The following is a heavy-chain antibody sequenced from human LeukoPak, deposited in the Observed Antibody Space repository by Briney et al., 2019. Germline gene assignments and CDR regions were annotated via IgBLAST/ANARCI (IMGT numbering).Heavy chain of an antibody. D-gene: IGHD6-25*01. V-gene: IGHV4-34*01. Sequence: SETLSLTCAVYGGSFSGYYWSWIRQPPGKGREWIGEINHSGSTNYNPSLKSRVTISVDTSKNQFSLKLSSVTAADTAVYYCATTPARRYYYYYGMDVWGQGTTVTVSS. J-gene: IGHJ6*02. CDR3: ATTPARRYYYYYGMDV. CDR2: INHSGST. CDR1: GGSFSGYY.